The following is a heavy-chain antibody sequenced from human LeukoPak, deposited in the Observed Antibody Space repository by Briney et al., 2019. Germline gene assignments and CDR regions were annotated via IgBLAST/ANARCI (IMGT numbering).Heavy chain of an antibody. CDR1: GFTFSSYS. CDR3: ASPFSSTQYYYYGMDV. J-gene: IGHJ6*02. CDR2: ISSSSSTI. Sequence: GGSLRLSCAVSGFTFSSYSMNWVRQAPGKGLEWVSYISSSSSTIYYADSVKGRFTISRDNAKNSLYLQMNSLRAEDTAVYYCASPFSSTQYYYYGMDVWGQGTTVTVSS. V-gene: IGHV3-48*04. D-gene: IGHD2-2*01.